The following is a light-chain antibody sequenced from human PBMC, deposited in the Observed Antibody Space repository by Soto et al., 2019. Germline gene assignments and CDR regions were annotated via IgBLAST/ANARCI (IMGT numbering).Light chain of an antibody. V-gene: IGKV2-30*01. J-gene: IGKJ1*01. CDR2: KVS. Sequence: DVVMTQSPLSLPVTLGQPASISCRSSQSLENSYGNTVLNWFQQRPGQSPRRLIYKVSNRDSGVPDRFRGSGSGTAFTLKISRVEAEDVGVYYCVQGTYRPWTFGQGTKVEIK. CDR3: VQGTYRPWT. CDR1: QSLENSYGNTV.